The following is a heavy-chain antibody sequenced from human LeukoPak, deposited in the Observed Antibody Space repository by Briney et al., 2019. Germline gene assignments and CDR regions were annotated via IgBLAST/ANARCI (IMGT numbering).Heavy chain of an antibody. J-gene: IGHJ5*02. CDR1: GYTFTSYG. V-gene: IGHV1-8*01. Sequence: GSVKVSCKASGYTFTSYGINWVRQATGQGLEWMGWMNPTSGNTGYAQKFQGRVTMTRNTSISPAYMEPSSRRSAATAGYYCARGPIAAAPLNWFHPWVGGTLVIVSS. CDR2: MNPTSGNT. D-gene: IGHD6-13*01. CDR3: ARGPIAAAPLNWFHP.